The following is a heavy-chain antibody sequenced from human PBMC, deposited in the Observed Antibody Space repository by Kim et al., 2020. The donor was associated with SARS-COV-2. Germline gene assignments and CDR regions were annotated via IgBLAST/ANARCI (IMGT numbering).Heavy chain of an antibody. V-gene: IGHV4-39*01. D-gene: IGHD4-17*01. J-gene: IGHJ3*02. CDR2: IYYSGTT. Sequence: SETLSLTCTVSGGSISSSSYYWGWIRQPPGKGLEWIGSIYYSGTTYYNPSLKSRATISVDTSKNQFSLKLRSGTAAETAVYYCAVSYGDYVNAAFDIWGQGTMVTVSS. CDR3: AVSYGDYVNAAFDI. CDR1: GGSISSSSYY.